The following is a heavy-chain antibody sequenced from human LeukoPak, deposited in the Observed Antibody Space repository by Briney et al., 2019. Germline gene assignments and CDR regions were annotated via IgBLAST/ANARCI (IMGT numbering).Heavy chain of an antibody. V-gene: IGHV4-34*01. D-gene: IGHD6-13*01. J-gene: IGHJ3*02. CDR1: GGSFSGYY. CDR2: INHSGST. CDR3: ARTYSSSWYGDAFDI. Sequence: PSETLSLTCAVYGGSFSGYYWSWIRQPPGKGLEWIGEINHSGSTNYSPSLKSRVTISVDTSKNQFSLKLSSVTAADTAVYYCARTYSSSWYGDAFDIWGQGTMVTVSS.